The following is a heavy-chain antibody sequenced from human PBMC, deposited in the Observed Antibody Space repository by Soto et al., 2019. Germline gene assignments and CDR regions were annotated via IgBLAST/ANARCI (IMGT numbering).Heavy chain of an antibody. CDR3: AKRRYCSSTSCHDFDY. CDR2: ISTSGDST. D-gene: IGHD2-2*01. V-gene: IGHV3-23*01. Sequence: GGSLRLSCAASGFTFSSYGMSWVRQAPGKGLEWVSAISTSGDSTYYADSVKGRFTISRDNSKNTLYLQVNSLRADDTAVYYCAKRRYCSSTSCHDFDYWGQGTLVTVSS. CDR1: GFTFSSYG. J-gene: IGHJ4*02.